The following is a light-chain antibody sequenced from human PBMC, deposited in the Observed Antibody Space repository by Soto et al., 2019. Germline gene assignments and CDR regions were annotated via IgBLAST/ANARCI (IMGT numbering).Light chain of an antibody. CDR2: KAS. J-gene: IGKJ2*01. CDR3: QQYNSYSLA. V-gene: IGKV1-5*03. Sequence: DIQMTQSPSTLSASVGDRVTITCRASQSISSWLAWYQQKPGKAPKLLIYKASSLESGGPSRFSGSGSGTEFTLTISSLQPDDFATYYCQQYNSYSLAFGQGTKLEIK. CDR1: QSISSW.